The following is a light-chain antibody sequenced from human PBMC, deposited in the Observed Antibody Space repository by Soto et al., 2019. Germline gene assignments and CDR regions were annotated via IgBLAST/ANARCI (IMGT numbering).Light chain of an antibody. V-gene: IGLV2-8*01. J-gene: IGLJ1*01. CDR2: EVN. CDR1: RTDVGGYNY. Sequence: QSALTQPPSASGSPGQSLTISCTGSRTDVGGYNYVSWYQQHPGKAPKLMIYEVNKRPSGVPYRFSGSKSGNTASLTVSGLQSEDEADYYCSSYAGYNKFVFGTGTKLTVL. CDR3: SSYAGYNKFV.